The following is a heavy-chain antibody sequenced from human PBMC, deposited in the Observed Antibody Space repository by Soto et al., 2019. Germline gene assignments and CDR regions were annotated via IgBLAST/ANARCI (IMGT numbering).Heavy chain of an antibody. D-gene: IGHD4-4*01. CDR3: ARDQATTGASNWFDP. V-gene: IGHV4-31*03. J-gene: IGHJ5*02. Sequence: QVHLQESGPGLVKPSQTLSLTCNVSGGSISSGGYYWSWIRQHPGKGLEWIGYIYYSGSTYCNPSLKSRVTISVDTSKNQFSLKLSSVTAADTAVYYCARDQATTGASNWFDPWGQGTLVTVSS. CDR2: IYYSGST. CDR1: GGSISSGGYY.